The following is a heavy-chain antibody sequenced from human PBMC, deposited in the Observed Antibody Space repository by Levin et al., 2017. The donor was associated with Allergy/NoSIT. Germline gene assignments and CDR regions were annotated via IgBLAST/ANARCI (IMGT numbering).Heavy chain of an antibody. CDR1: GFTFSSYA. V-gene: IGHV3-23*01. Sequence: PGESLKISCAASGFTFSSYAMSWVRQAPGKGLEWVSAISGSGGSTYYADSVKGRFTISRDNSKNTLYLQMNSLRAEDTAVYYCAKFGLWGPDDYWGQGTLVTVSS. CDR2: ISGSGGST. CDR3: AKFGLWGPDDY. J-gene: IGHJ4*02. D-gene: IGHD5-18*01.